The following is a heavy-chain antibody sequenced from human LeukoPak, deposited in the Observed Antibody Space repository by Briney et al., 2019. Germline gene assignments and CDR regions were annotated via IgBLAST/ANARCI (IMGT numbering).Heavy chain of an antibody. CDR3: ARHGTLEEQWPYYYYMDV. Sequence: GESPMISCCGSRYGFTSYWIGWGGQMPGQGLEWMGIIYSGDSDTRYSPSFQGQVTISADKSISTAYLQWGSLKASDTAMYYCARHGTLEEQWPYYYYMDVWGRGTTVTVSS. CDR1: RYGFTSYW. D-gene: IGHD6-19*01. CDR2: IYSGDSDT. V-gene: IGHV5-51*01. J-gene: IGHJ6*03.